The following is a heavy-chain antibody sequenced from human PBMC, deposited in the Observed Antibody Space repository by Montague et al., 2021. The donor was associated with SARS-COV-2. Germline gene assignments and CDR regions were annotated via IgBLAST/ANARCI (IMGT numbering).Heavy chain of an antibody. V-gene: IGHV4-59*13. D-gene: IGHD3-10*01. CDR2: FYHSGGT. CDR3: ARSGAVPMD. Sequence: SETLSLTSTVSGGSISSYFWSWIRQSPGKGLEWIGYFYHSGGTKYNPSLKSRVTISGDTSKNQFFLKLSSVTTADTAVYYCARSGAVPMDWGQGTLVTVSS. CDR1: GGSISSYF. J-gene: IGHJ4*02.